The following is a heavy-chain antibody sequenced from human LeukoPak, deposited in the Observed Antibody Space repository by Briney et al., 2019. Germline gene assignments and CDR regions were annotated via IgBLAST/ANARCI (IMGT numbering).Heavy chain of an antibody. D-gene: IGHD3-22*01. J-gene: IGHJ3*02. V-gene: IGHV1-69*05. CDR3: ARDGLNYYDSSGYYEAFDI. Sequence: SVKVSCKASGGTFSSYAISWVRQAPGQGLEWMGGTIPIFGTANYAQKFQGRVTITTDESTSTAYMELSSLRSEDTAVYYCARDGLNYYDSSGYYEAFDIWGQGTMVTVSS. CDR1: GGTFSSYA. CDR2: TIPIFGTA.